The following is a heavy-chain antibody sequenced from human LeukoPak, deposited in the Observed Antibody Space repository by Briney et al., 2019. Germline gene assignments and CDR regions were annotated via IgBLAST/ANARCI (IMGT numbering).Heavy chain of an antibody. CDR2: IKQDGSEK. D-gene: IGHD3-3*01. Sequence: GGSLRLSCAASGFTFSSYWMSWVRQAPGKGLEWVANIKQDGSEKYYVDSVKGRFTISRDNAKNSLYLQMNSLRAEDTAVYYCASPTHYDFWSGYYTRRYYYYGMDVWGQGTTVTVSS. CDR1: GFTFSSYW. V-gene: IGHV3-7*01. CDR3: ASPTHYDFWSGYYTRRYYYYGMDV. J-gene: IGHJ6*02.